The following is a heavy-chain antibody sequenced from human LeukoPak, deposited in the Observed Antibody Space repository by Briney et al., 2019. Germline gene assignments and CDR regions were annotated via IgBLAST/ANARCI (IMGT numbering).Heavy chain of an antibody. D-gene: IGHD3-22*01. CDR1: GFTFSSYA. J-gene: IGHJ4*02. V-gene: IGHV3-23*01. Sequence: GGSLRLSCAASGFTFSSYAMSWVRQAPGKGLEWVSAISGSGGSTYYADSVKGRFTISRDNSKNTLYLQMNSLRAEDTAVYYCAKDRTRDYYDSSSLFDYWGQGTLVTVSS. CDR2: ISGSGGST. CDR3: AKDRTRDYYDSSSLFDY.